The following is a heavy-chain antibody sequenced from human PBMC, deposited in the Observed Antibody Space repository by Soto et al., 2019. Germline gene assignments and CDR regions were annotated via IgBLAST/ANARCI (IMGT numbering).Heavy chain of an antibody. CDR3: AKEWVYDSSGWSFAY. CDR1: GFTFSSYG. Sequence: QVQLVESGGGVVQPGRSLRLSCAASGFTFSSYGMHWVRQAPGKGLEWVAVISDDGSNKYYADSVKVRFTISRDNSKNTLYLQMNSLRAEDTAVYYCAKEWVYDSSGWSFAYWGQGTLVTVSS. J-gene: IGHJ4*02. CDR2: ISDDGSNK. D-gene: IGHD3-22*01. V-gene: IGHV3-30*18.